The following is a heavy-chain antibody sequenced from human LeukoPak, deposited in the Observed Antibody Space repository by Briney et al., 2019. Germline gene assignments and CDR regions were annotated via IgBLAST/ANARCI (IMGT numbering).Heavy chain of an antibody. CDR2: INPNSGGK. CDR1: GYTFTSYY. D-gene: IGHD4-17*01. V-gene: IGHV1-2*06. CDR3: ARSRKSYGDYVD. J-gene: IGHJ4*02. Sequence: ASVKVSCKASGYTFTSYYMHWVRQAPGQGLEWMGRINPNSGGKNYAEKFKGRVTMTRDTSISTAYMELSRLRSDDTAVYYCARSRKSYGDYVDWGQGTLVTVSS.